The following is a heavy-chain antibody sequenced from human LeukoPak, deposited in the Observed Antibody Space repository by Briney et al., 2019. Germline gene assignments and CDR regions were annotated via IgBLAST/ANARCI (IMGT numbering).Heavy chain of an antibody. CDR3: ARGGYYGSGTYYSPTSPH. D-gene: IGHD3-10*01. J-gene: IGHJ4*02. CDR1: GFTFSSYG. Sequence: GGSLRLSCATSGFTFSSYGMTWVRQAPGKGLNWVSSINGSGDNTYYADSVKGRFTFSRDNSKDTLYLQMNSLRAEDTAVYYCARGGYYGSGTYYSPTSPHWGQGTLVTVSS. CDR2: INGSGDNT. V-gene: IGHV3-23*01.